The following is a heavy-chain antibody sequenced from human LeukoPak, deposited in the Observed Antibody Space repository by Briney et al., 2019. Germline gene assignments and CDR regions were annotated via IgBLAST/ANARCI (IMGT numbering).Heavy chain of an antibody. D-gene: IGHD5-12*01. V-gene: IGHV3-21*01. Sequence: GGSLRLSCAASGFTFSSYAMHWVRQAPGKGLEWVSSISSSSSYIYYADSVKGRFTISRDNAKNSLYLQMNSLRTEDTAVYYCARGRGYEFDAFDIWGQGTMVTVSS. CDR3: ARGRGYEFDAFDI. CDR1: GFTFSSYA. J-gene: IGHJ3*02. CDR2: ISSSSSYI.